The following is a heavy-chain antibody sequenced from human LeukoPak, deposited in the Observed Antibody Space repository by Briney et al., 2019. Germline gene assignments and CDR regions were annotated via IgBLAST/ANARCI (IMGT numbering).Heavy chain of an antibody. CDR2: IIPIFGTA. CDR3: ACSWSRPYNWFDT. J-gene: IGHJ5*02. V-gene: IGHV1-69*05. D-gene: IGHD6-13*01. Sequence: GASVKVSCKASGGTFSSYAISWVRQAPGQGLEWMGGIIPIFGTANYAQKFQGRVTITTDESTSTAYMELSSLRSEDTAVYYCACSWSRPYNWFDTWGQGTLVTVSS. CDR1: GGTFSSYA.